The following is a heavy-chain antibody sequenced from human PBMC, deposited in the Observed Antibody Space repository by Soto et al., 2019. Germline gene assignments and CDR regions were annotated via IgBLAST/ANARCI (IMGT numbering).Heavy chain of an antibody. J-gene: IGHJ5*02. CDR3: ARTRRIAARVHWFDP. CDR2: INTNTGNP. CDR1: GYTFTSYA. V-gene: IGHV7-4-1*01. Sequence: QVQLVQSGSELKKPGASVKVSCKASGYTFTSYAMNWVRQAPGQGLEWMGWINTNTGNPTYAQGFTGRFVFSLDTSXNTAYLQICSLKDEDTAVYYCARTRRIAARVHWFDPWGQGTLVTVSS. D-gene: IGHD6-6*01.